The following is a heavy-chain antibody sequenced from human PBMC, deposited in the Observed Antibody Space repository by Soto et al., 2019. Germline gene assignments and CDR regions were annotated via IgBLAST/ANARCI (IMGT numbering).Heavy chain of an antibody. V-gene: IGHV1-46*01. D-gene: IGHD2-2*01. CDR1: RYTFTNYY. Sequence: QVQLVQSGAEVKKSGASVKVSCKASRYTFTNYYMHWVRQATGQGLEWMGIINPSGGSTRVAHKFQGRVTLTRDTSTNTVYMEVSSLRPDDTAVEYCARDLCDTTSCYECDYWGQGPLVTVSS. J-gene: IGHJ4*02. CDR3: ARDLCDTTSCYECDY. CDR2: INPSGGST.